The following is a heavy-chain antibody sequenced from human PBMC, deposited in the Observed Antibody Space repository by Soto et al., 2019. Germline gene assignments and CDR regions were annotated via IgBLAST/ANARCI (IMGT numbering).Heavy chain of an antibody. V-gene: IGHV4-34*01. J-gene: IGHJ4*02. CDR1: GGSFSGYY. Sequence: QVQLQQWGAGLLKPSETLSLTCAVYGGSFSGYYWSWIRQPPGKGLEWIGEINHSGSTNYNPSLNRRVTIAVATSKNQFSLQRSSVTAADTAVYYCARIRGRLRWDYWGQGTLVTVSS. CDR2: INHSGST. D-gene: IGHD4-17*01. CDR3: ARIRGRLRWDY.